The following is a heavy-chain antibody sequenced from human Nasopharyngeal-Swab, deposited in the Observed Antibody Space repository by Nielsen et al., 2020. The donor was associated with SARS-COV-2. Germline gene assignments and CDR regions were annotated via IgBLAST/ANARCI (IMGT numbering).Heavy chain of an antibody. CDR3: AKAGEYCYGSGRRYSDY. D-gene: IGHD3-10*01. V-gene: IGHV3-23*01. CDR2: ISGAGAST. J-gene: IGHJ4*02. Sequence: GGSLRLSCAGPGFTFSTYAMTRVRQASGEGPAWVSAISGAGASTYYADSVKGRFTISRDNSKNTVSLQMNSLWAEDTAVYYCAKAGEYCYGSGRRYSDYWGQGTLVTVSS. CDR1: GFTFSTYA.